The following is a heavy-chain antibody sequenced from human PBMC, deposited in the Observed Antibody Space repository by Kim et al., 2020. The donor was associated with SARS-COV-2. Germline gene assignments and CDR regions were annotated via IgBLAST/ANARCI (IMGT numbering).Heavy chain of an antibody. Sequence: GGSLRLSCAASGFTFSSYWMSWVRQAPGKGLEWVANIKQDGSEKYYVDSVKGRFTISRDNAKNSLYLQMNSLRADDTSVYYCAIDLYYDDSNGYRSYYYGMGLWGQGTLVTVSS. CDR3: AIDLYYDDSNGYRSYYYGMGL. D-gene: IGHD3-22*01. CDR2: IKQDGSEK. J-gene: IGHJ6*02. CDR1: GFTFSSYW. V-gene: IGHV3-7*01.